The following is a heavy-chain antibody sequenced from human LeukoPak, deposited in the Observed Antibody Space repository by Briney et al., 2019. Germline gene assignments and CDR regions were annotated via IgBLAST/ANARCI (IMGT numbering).Heavy chain of an antibody. CDR3: ARRGESTNYGDYRFDS. D-gene: IGHD4-17*01. J-gene: IGHJ4*02. Sequence: GGSLRLSCTVSGFTFSSYAMSWVRQAPGKGLEWVSAISSTGGNTYHADSVKGRFTNSRDNSKNTLYLQMNSLRVEDTAVYYCARRGESTNYGDYRFDSWGQGTLVIVSS. V-gene: IGHV3-23*01. CDR1: GFTFSSYA. CDR2: ISSTGGNT.